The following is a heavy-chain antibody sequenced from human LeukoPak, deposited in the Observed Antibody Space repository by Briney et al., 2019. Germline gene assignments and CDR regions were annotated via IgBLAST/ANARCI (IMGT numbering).Heavy chain of an antibody. J-gene: IGHJ4*02. CDR1: GYTFTSYD. CDR3: ARAGARYDILTGYSFDY. V-gene: IGHV1-8*01. CDR2: MNPNSGNT. D-gene: IGHD3-9*01. Sequence: ASVKVSCKASGYTFTSYDINWVRQATGQGLEWMGWMNPNSGNTGYAQKFQGRFTMTRNTSISTAYMELSSLRSEDTAVYYCARAGARYDILTGYSFDYWGQGTLVTVSS.